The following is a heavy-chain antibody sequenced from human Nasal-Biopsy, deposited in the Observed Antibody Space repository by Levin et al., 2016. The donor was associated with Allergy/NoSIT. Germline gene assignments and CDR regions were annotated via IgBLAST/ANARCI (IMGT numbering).Heavy chain of an antibody. Sequence: SETLSLTCTVSGASISSYYWYWIRQPPGKGLELIGCISDGGSTNYSPSLKSRVTISRDTSKNQFSLNLISVTAADTALYYCARHPGGFNYGLLDYWGQGALVTVSS. V-gene: IGHV4-59*01. J-gene: IGHJ4*02. CDR1: GASISSYY. D-gene: IGHD5-18*01. CDR3: ARHPGGFNYGLLDY. CDR2: ISDGGST.